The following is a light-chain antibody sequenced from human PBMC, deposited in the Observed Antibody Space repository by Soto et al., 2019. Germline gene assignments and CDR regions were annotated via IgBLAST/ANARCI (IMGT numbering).Light chain of an antibody. V-gene: IGKV3-20*01. Sequence: ESVLTQSPGTLSLSPGDRATLSCRASQSVSSGSFAWYKQKSGQAPRLLMYGASSMATGSPDRFSGSGSGKDFTLNISSMEPEDFAAYYCQQYSRTPWTFGHVNKVEIK. CDR2: GAS. CDR1: QSVSSGS. CDR3: QQYSRTPWT. J-gene: IGKJ1*01.